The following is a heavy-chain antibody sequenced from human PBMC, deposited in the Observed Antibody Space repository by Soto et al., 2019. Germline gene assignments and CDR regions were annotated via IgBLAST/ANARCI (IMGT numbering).Heavy chain of an antibody. CDR1: GFTFSSYA. CDR3: ARDHPEMKRLYDSSGFHPIGGAFDI. D-gene: IGHD3-22*01. Sequence: GGSLRLSCAASGFTFSSYAMHWVRQAPGKGLEWVAVISYDGSNKYYADSVKGRFTISRDNSKNTLYLQMNSLRAEDTAVYYCARDHPEMKRLYDSSGFHPIGGAFDIWGQGTMVTVSS. CDR2: ISYDGSNK. J-gene: IGHJ3*02. V-gene: IGHV3-30-3*01.